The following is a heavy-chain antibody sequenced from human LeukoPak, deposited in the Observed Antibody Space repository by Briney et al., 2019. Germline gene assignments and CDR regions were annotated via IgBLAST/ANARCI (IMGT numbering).Heavy chain of an antibody. CDR3: AKTTTGYSSGRYPGWPVDY. CDR2: IFGSGGSS. CDR1: GFTFNSYA. Sequence: GGSLRLSCAASGFTFNSYAMYWVRQAPGKGLEWVSGIFGSGGSSHYADSVKGRFTISRDNSKNTVYLQMNSLRPEDTAVYYCAKTTTGYSSGRYPGWPVDYWGHGTLVTVSS. J-gene: IGHJ4*01. V-gene: IGHV3-23*01. D-gene: IGHD6-19*01.